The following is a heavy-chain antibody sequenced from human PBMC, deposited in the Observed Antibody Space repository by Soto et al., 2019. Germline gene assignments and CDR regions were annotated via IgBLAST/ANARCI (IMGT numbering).Heavy chain of an antibody. Sequence: QITLKESGPTLVKPTQTLTLTCTFSGFSLSTSGVGVGWIRQPPGKALEWLALIYWDDDKSYSPSLKSSLTITKDTSKNQVVLTMTNMDPVDTATYYCAHSVGTRAVAGVMGYCYFDLCGRGTLVTVSS. V-gene: IGHV2-5*02. D-gene: IGHD6-19*01. CDR2: IYWDDDK. CDR1: GFSLSTSGVG. J-gene: IGHJ2*01. CDR3: AHSVGTRAVAGVMGYCYFDL.